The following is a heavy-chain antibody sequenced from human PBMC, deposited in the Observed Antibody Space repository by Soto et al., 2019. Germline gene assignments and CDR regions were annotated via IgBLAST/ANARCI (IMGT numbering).Heavy chain of an antibody. CDR1: GYTFTSYG. Sequence: ASVKVSCKASGYTFTSYGISWVRQAPGQGLEWMGWISAYNGNTNYAQKLQGRVTMTTDTSTSTAYMELRSLRSDDTAVYYCARAINMLVVDGYFFAYSAQGTLVIVS. J-gene: IGHJ4*02. V-gene: IGHV1-18*01. D-gene: IGHD3-22*01. CDR2: ISAYNGNT. CDR3: ARAINMLVVDGYFFAY.